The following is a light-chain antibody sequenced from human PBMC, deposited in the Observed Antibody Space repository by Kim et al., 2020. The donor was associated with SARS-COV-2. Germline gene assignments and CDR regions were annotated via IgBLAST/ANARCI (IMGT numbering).Light chain of an antibody. V-gene: IGLV2-23*02. CDR1: TTDIGNYNL. Sequence: SITISCTGTTTDIGNYNLVSWYQQHPGKAPKLMIYEVTKRPSGVSNRFSGSKSGSTASLTISGLQAEDEADYYCCSYAGSGTSGVVFGGGTKLTVL. J-gene: IGLJ2*01. CDR2: EVT. CDR3: CSYAGSGTSGVV.